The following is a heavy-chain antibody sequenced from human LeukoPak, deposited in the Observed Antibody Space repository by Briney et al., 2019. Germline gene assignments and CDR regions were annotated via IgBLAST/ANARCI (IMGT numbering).Heavy chain of an antibody. V-gene: IGHV3-23*01. CDR3: AKDQHYYDSSGTRVYYMDV. Sequence: PGRSLRLSCAASGFTFSYYAMSWVRQAPGKGLEWVSDISDSGGSTYYADSVKGRFTLSRDNSKHTLYLQMNSLRAEDTAVYYCAKDQHYYDSSGTRVYYMDVWGKGTTVTVSS. J-gene: IGHJ6*03. D-gene: IGHD3-22*01. CDR1: GFTFSYYA. CDR2: ISDSGGST.